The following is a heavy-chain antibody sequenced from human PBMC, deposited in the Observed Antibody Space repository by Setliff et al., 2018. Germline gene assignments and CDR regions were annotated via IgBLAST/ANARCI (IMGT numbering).Heavy chain of an antibody. J-gene: IGHJ4*02. D-gene: IGHD4-17*01. CDR1: GGSISSSSYY. Sequence: PSETLSLTCTVSGGSISSSSYYWGWIRQPPGKGLEWIGSIYYSGSTYYTPSLKSRVTISVDTSRNQFSLKLSSVTAADTAVYYCASPGATVTTLELLYYWGQGTLVTSPQ. CDR2: IYYSGST. V-gene: IGHV4-39*01. CDR3: ASPGATVTTLELLYY.